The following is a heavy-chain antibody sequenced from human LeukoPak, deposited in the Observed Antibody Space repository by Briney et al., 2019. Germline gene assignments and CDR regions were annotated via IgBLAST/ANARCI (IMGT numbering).Heavy chain of an antibody. J-gene: IGHJ4*02. Sequence: SETLSLTCTVSGGSISSYYWSWIRQPPGKGLEWIGYIYYSGSTNYNPSLKSRVTISVDTSKNQFSLELSSVTAADAAVYYCARSPTPRYSSSWFYYWGQGTLVTVSS. D-gene: IGHD6-13*01. V-gene: IGHV4-59*01. CDR1: GGSISSYY. CDR2: IYYSGST. CDR3: ARSPTPRYSSSWFYY.